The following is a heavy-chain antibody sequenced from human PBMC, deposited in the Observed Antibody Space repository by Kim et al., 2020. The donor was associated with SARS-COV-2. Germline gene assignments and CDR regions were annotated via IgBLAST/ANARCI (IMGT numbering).Heavy chain of an antibody. D-gene: IGHD1-26*01. V-gene: IGHV3-21*01. CDR1: GFTFSSYS. CDR2: ISSSSSYI. CDR3: ARGEWELESWPGAPIAS. J-gene: IGHJ5*02. Sequence: GGSLRLSCAASGFTFSSYSMNWVRQAPGKGLEWVSSISSSSSYIYYADSVKGRFTISRNNAKNSLYLQMNSLRAEDTAVSYCARGEWELESWPGAPIASWGQGTLVTVSS.